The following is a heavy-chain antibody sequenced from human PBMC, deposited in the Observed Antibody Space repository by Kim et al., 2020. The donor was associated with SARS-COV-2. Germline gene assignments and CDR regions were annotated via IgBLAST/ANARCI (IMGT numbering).Heavy chain of an antibody. D-gene: IGHD3-22*01. V-gene: IGHV3-23*01. Sequence: GGSLRLSCAASGFTFSSYAMSWVRQAPGKGLEWVSTISGSGGSTYYADSVKGWFTISRDNSKNTLYLQMNSLRAEDTAVYYCAKDQFRDSSGYLRLVYYGMDVWGQGTTVTVSS. CDR2: ISGSGGST. CDR3: AKDQFRDSSGYLRLVYYGMDV. CDR1: GFTFSSYA. J-gene: IGHJ6*02.